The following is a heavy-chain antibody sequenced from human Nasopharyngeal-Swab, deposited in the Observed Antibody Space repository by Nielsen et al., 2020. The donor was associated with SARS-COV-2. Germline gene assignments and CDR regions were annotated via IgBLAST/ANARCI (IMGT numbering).Heavy chain of an antibody. Sequence: GGSLRLSCAASGFTFSSYDMHWVRQATGKGLEWVSAIGTAGDTYYPGSVKGRFTISRENAKNSLYLQMNSLRAGDTAVYYCARSRTAMTSPYYYYGMDVWGQGTTVTV. CDR2: IGTAGDT. CDR1: GFTFSSYD. D-gene: IGHD5-18*01. V-gene: IGHV3-13*01. J-gene: IGHJ6*02. CDR3: ARSRTAMTSPYYYYGMDV.